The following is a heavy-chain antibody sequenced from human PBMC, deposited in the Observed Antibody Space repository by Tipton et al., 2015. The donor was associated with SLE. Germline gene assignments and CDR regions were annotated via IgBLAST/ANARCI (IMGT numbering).Heavy chain of an antibody. CDR1: GYTFTNYY. D-gene: IGHD3-10*01. CDR3: ARELSGGYFDY. V-gene: IGHV1-46*01. CDR2: IITSGGGT. J-gene: IGHJ4*02. Sequence: SCAASGYTFTNYYVHWVRQAPGQGLEWIGIIITSGGGTNYAQKFQGRVSMTRDTSTSTVYMELSSLGFEDTAVYYCARELSGGYFDYWGQGTLVTVSS.